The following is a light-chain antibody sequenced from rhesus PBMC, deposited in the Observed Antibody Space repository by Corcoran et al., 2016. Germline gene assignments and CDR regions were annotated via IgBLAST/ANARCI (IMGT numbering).Light chain of an antibody. CDR2: GAS. CDR1: QSVSSY. Sequence: QVILTQSPATLSLSPGERATLSCRARQSVSSYLAWYQQKPGQAPRLLIYGASSRATGIPDRCSGSGSGTDFTLTSSSLEPEDVGVYHCYQHSSWYSFGQGTKVEIK. CDR3: YQHSSWYS. J-gene: IGKJ2*01. V-gene: IGKV3-10*01.